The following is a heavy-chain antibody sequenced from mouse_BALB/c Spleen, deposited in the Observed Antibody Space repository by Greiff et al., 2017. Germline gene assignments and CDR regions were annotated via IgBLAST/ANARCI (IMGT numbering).Heavy chain of an antibody. Sequence: EVQLQQSGPGLVKPSQSLSLTCSVTGYSITSGYYWNWIRQFPGNKLEWMGYISYDGSNNYNPSLKNRISITRDTSKNQFFLKLNSVTTEDTATYYCALYGNYGFYAMDYWGQGTSVTVSS. J-gene: IGHJ4*01. CDR3: ALYGNYGFYAMDY. D-gene: IGHD2-1*01. CDR1: GYSITSGYY. CDR2: ISYDGSN. V-gene: IGHV3-6*02.